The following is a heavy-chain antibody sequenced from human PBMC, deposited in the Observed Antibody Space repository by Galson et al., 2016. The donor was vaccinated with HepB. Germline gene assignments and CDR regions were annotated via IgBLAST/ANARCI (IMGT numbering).Heavy chain of an antibody. CDR2: INPSGGST. CDR3: ARDGETYNSGFGN. D-gene: IGHD5-18*01. CDR1: GYTFIGYY. V-gene: IGHV1-46*01. Sequence: SGYTFIGYYMHWVRQAPGQGLEWMGIINPSGGSTSYAQKFQGRLTMTRDTSTSTVYMELGSLQSEDTAVYYCARDGETYNSGFGNWGQGTLVTVSS. J-gene: IGHJ4*02.